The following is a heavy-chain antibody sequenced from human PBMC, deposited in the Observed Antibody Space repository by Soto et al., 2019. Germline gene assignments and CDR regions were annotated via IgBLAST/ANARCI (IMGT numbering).Heavy chain of an antibody. Sequence: GESLKISCQGSGYSFNSYWIGWVRQMPGKGLEWMGIIYPGDSDTKYSPSFQGQVTISVDKSISTAYLQWSSLKASDTAMYYCARGDYDYGDSWGQGTLVTVSS. CDR1: GYSFNSYW. CDR2: IYPGDSDT. V-gene: IGHV5-51*01. CDR3: ARGDYDYGDS. J-gene: IGHJ4*02. D-gene: IGHD2-21*01.